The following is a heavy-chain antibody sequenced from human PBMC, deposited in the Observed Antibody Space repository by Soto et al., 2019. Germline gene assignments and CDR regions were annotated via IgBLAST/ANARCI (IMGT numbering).Heavy chain of an antibody. J-gene: IGHJ4*02. CDR2: FYSSGSP. CDR1: GGSLSGYY. CDR3: AREFYYDSSGIGFDS. V-gene: IGHV4-59*01. D-gene: IGHD3-22*01. Sequence: PSETLSLTCTVSGGSLSGYYWSWIRQPPGKGLEWIGDFYSSGSPHHNPSLKNRVSISEDRSKNEFSLKLSSVTAADTAIYYCAREFYYDSSGIGFDSWGQGTLDTVSS.